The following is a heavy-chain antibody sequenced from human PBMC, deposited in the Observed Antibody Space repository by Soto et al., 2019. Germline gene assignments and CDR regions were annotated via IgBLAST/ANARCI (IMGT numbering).Heavy chain of an antibody. J-gene: IGHJ6*02. D-gene: IGHD3-3*01. CDR3: ARENDVLRFLEWSGLHYGMDV. V-gene: IGHV3-48*02. CDR1: GFTFSSYI. Sequence: LXLSCAASGFTFSSYIMNWVRQAPVKGLEWVSYISSSSSTIYYADSVKGRFTISRDNAKNSLYLQMNSLRDEDTAVYYCARENDVLRFLEWSGLHYGMDVWGQGTTVTVS. CDR2: ISSSSSTI.